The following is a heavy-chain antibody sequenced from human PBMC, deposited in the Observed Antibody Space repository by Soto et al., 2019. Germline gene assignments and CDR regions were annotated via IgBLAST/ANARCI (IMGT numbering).Heavy chain of an antibody. V-gene: IGHV4-59*01. CDR3: ARVGIHSSGLTGNWFDP. CDR1: GGSISSYY. CDR2: IYYSGST. D-gene: IGHD6-19*01. Sequence: SETLSLTCTASGGSISSYYWSWIRQPPGKGLEWIGYIYYSGSTNYNPSLKSRVTISVDTSKNQFSLKLSSVTAADTAVYYCARVGIHSSGLTGNWFDPWGQGTLVTVSS. J-gene: IGHJ5*02.